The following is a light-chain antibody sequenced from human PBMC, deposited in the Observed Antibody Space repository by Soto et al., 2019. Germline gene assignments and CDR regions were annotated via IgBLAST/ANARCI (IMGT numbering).Light chain of an antibody. J-gene: IGKJ4*01. Sequence: EIVLPQSPGTLSLSPGERATLSCRASQSVIGSQLAWYQQKPGQAPSVLIHAASRRATGIPDWFSGSGSGTEFTLTISRLEPEDFAVDYWQQYGSSPLTFGGGTKVDIK. V-gene: IGKV3-20*01. CDR3: QQYGSSPLT. CDR1: QSVIGSQ. CDR2: AAS.